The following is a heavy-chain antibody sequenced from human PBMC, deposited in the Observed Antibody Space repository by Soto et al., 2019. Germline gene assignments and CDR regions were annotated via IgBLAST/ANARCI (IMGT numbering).Heavy chain of an antibody. D-gene: IGHD6-13*01. J-gene: IGHJ4*02. Sequence: SETLSLTCTVSGGSISSYYWSWIRQPPGKGLEWIGYIYYSGSTNYNPSLKSRVTISVDTSKNQFSLKLSSVTAADTAVYYCAISTYSSSWEYYFYYWGQGTLVTVSS. CDR1: GGSISSYY. V-gene: IGHV4-59*01. CDR2: IYYSGST. CDR3: AISTYSSSWEYYFYY.